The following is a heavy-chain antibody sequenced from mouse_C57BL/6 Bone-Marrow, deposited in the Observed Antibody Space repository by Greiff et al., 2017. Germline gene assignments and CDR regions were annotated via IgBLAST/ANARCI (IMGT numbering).Heavy chain of an antibody. CDR3: ARDERFPYFDY. J-gene: IGHJ2*01. CDR1: GFTFSSYA. V-gene: IGHV5-4*01. Sequence: EVNLVESGGGLVKPGGSLKLSCAASGFTFSSYAMSWVRQTPEKRLEWVATISDGGSYTYYPDNVKGRFTISRDNAKNNLYLQMSHLKSEDTAMYYCARDERFPYFDYWGQGTTLTVSS. CDR2: ISDGGSYT.